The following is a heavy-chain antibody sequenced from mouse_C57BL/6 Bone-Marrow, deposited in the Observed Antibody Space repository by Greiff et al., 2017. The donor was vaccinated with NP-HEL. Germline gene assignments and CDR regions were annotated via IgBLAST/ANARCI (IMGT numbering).Heavy chain of an antibody. Sequence: DVQLQESGPELVKPGASVKISCKASGYSFTGYYMNWVKQSPEKSLEWIGEINPSTGGTTYNQKFKAKATLTVDKSSSTAYMQLKSLTSEDSAVYYCARHYQDWFAYWGQGTLVTVSA. CDR2: INPSTGGT. D-gene: IGHD1-1*02. CDR3: ARHYQDWFAY. CDR1: GYSFTGYY. V-gene: IGHV1-42*01. J-gene: IGHJ3*01.